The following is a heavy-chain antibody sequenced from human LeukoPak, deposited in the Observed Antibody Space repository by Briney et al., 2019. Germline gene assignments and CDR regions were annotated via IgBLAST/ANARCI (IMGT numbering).Heavy chain of an antibody. D-gene: IGHD5/OR15-5a*01. CDR3: ARHLGMSTMDY. CDR1: GGSISSGSKY. Sequence: SETLSLTCTVSGGSISSGSKYWGWLRQSPGKGLEWIGNFFYSGITYYNPSLKSRVTISVDTSKNQFSLNLRSVTAADTAVYYCARHLGMSTMDYWGQGTLVTVSS. J-gene: IGHJ4*02. CDR2: FFYSGIT. V-gene: IGHV4-39*01.